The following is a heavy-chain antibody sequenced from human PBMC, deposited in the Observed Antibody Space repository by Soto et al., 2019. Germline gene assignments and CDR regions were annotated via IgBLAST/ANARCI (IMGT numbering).Heavy chain of an antibody. V-gene: IGHV3-74*01. J-gene: IGHJ4*02. D-gene: IGHD3-3*01. CDR2: INPDGSGT. Sequence: GGSLRLSCAASGFTFSTYWMHWVRQAPGKGLVWVSRINPDGSGTAYADSVKGRFTISRDNARNTLYLQMISLRAEDTAIYYCANHPPGIGVAYSGQGTPVTVSS. CDR3: ANHPPGIGVAY. CDR1: GFTFSTYW.